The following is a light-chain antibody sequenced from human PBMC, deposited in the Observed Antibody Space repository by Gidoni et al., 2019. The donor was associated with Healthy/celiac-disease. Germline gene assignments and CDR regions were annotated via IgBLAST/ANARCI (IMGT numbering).Light chain of an antibody. CDR3: LQDYNYPLT. V-gene: IGKV1-6*01. Sequence: AIQMTQSPSSLSASVGDRVTITCRASQGIRNDLGWYQQNPGKAPKLLIYAASSLQSGVPSRFSVSGSRTYFTLTITSLQPEDFATYYCLQDYNYPLTCGGGTKVEIK. J-gene: IGKJ4*01. CDR1: QGIRND. CDR2: AAS.